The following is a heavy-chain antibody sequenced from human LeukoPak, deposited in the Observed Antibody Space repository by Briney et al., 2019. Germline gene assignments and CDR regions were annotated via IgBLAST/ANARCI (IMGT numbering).Heavy chain of an antibody. CDR2: ISYDGSNK. J-gene: IGHJ5*02. V-gene: IGHV3-30*03. CDR3: ARGLTMKDWFDP. D-gene: IGHD3-22*01. Sequence: GGSLRLSCAASGFTFSSYGMHWVRQAPGKGLEWVAVISYDGSNKYYADSVKGRFTISRDNSKNTLYLQMNSLRAEDTAVYYCARGLTMKDWFDPWGQGTLVTVSS. CDR1: GFTFSSYG.